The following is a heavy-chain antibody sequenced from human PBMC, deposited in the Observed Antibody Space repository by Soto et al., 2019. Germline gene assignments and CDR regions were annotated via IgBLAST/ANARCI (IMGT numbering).Heavy chain of an antibody. J-gene: IGHJ5*02. CDR3: ARYREFWGGITQGRWFDP. CDR1: GGSFSSYG. CDR2: LVLGSA. D-gene: IGHD3-16*01. V-gene: IGHV1-69*06. Sequence: QVQLVQSGAEVKKPGSSVKVSCKASGGSFSSYGITWVRQAPGQGLEWMGRLVLGSANYAQKFQGRLTITADKSTSTAYMELNSLRSEDTGVYYCARYREFWGGITQGRWFDPWGQGTLVTVSS.